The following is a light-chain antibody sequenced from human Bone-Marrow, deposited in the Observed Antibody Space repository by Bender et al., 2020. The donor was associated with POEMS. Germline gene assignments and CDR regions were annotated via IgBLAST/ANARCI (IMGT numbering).Light chain of an antibody. CDR1: DFGGYNY. CDR2: DVS. CDR3: SAYPGSDIQYV. V-gene: IGLV2-8*01. J-gene: IGLJ1*01. Sequence: QSALTQPPSASGSPGQSVTISCTGDFGGYNYVSWYQHHPGKAPKLLIYDVSERPSDVPGRFSGSKSGNTASLTVSGLQAEDEADYYCSAYPGSDIQYVFGTGTKVTVL.